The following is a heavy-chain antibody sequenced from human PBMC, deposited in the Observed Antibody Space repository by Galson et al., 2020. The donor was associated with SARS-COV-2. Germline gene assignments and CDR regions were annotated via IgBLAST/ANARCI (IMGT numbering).Heavy chain of an antibody. Sequence: GGSLRLSCAASGFTFSTYAMSWVRQAPGKGLEWVSGISGSGATTYYADSVKGRFTISRDNSENTLYLQMNSLRVEDTAVYYCAKDLYADDYWGQGTLVTVSS. J-gene: IGHJ4*02. D-gene: IGHD2-2*01. CDR2: ISGSGATT. CDR1: GFTFSTYA. V-gene: IGHV3-23*01. CDR3: AKDLYADDY.